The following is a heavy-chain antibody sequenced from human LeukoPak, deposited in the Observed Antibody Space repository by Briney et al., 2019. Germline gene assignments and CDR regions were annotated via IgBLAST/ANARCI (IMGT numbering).Heavy chain of an antibody. CDR1: RFTFSSYW. V-gene: IGHV3-7*03. D-gene: IGHD5-18*01. Sequence: GGSLRLSCAASRFTFSSYWMSWVRQAPGKGLEWVANIKKDGSEKYYVDSVKGRFTVSRDNAQNSLFLQMNSLRADDTAVYYCARDGGYTYGRPDFWGQGTLVTVSS. J-gene: IGHJ4*02. CDR3: ARDGGYTYGRPDF. CDR2: IKKDGSEK.